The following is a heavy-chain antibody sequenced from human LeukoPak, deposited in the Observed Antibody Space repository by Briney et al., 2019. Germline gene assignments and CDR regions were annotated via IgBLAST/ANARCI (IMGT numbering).Heavy chain of an antibody. D-gene: IGHD3-3*02. Sequence: ASVKVSCTASGGTFSSYAISWVRQAPGQGLEWMGRINPNSGGTNYAQKFQGRVTMTRDTSISTAYMELSRLRSDDTAVYYCARGGRLAAAVLANYWGQGTLVTVSS. CDR1: GGTFSSYA. J-gene: IGHJ4*02. CDR3: ARGGRLAAAVLANY. V-gene: IGHV1-2*06. CDR2: INPNSGGT.